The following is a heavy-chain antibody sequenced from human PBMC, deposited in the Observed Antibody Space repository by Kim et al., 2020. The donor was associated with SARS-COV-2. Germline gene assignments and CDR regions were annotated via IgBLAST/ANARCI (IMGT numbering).Heavy chain of an antibody. V-gene: IGHV7-4-1*02. J-gene: IGHJ4*02. CDR1: GYTFTSYA. Sequence: ASVKVSCKASGYTFTSYAMNWVRQAPGQGLEWMGWINTNTGNPTYAQGFTGRFVFSLDTSVSTAYLQISSLKAEDTAVYYCARAVGNLYCSSTSCYVEGDYFDYWGQGTLVTVSS. CDR2: INTNTGNP. D-gene: IGHD2-2*01. CDR3: ARAVGNLYCSSTSCYVEGDYFDY.